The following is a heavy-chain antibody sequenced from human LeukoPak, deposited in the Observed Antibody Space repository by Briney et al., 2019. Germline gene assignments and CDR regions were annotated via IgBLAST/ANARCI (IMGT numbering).Heavy chain of an antibody. Sequence: SATLSLTCSVAGGSVSSYYWSWIRPSAGKGLEWIGYIHNSGRTNYNPSLKSRVTGFVDTSKNQVSLRLSSVTAADTAVYYCARHGTISSESYFDYWGQGALVTVSS. D-gene: IGHD1-14*01. CDR1: GGSVSSYY. V-gene: IGHV4-59*08. CDR2: IHNSGRT. J-gene: IGHJ4*02. CDR3: ARHGTISSESYFDY.